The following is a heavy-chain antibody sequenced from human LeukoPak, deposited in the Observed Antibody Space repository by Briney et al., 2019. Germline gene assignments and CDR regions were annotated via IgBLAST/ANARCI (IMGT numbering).Heavy chain of an antibody. CDR1: GYTFTSYG. V-gene: IGHV1-18*01. D-gene: IGHD2-15*01. Sequence: GASVKVSCKASGYTFTSYGISWVRQAPGQGLEWMGWISAYNGNTNYAQNFQGRVTMTTDTSTTTVYMELRSLRSDDTAIYYCARSVVGVPTPFDHWGQGTLVTVSS. CDR2: ISAYNGNT. CDR3: ARSVVGVPTPFDH. J-gene: IGHJ4*02.